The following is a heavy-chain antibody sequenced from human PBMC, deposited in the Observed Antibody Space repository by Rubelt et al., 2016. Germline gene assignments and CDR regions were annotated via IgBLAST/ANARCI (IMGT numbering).Heavy chain of an antibody. CDR1: GFTFSSYA. D-gene: IGHD3-9*01. Sequence: EVQLVETGGGLVQPGGSLRLSCAASGFTFSSYAMSWVRQAPGKGLEWVSAISGSGGSTYYADSVKGRFTISRDNSKNTLYLQMNSLRAEDTAVYYCAKDRGDYDILTGYYLDAFDIWGQGTMVTVSS. CDR2: ISGSGGST. V-gene: IGHV3-23*04. J-gene: IGHJ3*02. CDR3: AKDRGDYDILTGYYLDAFDI.